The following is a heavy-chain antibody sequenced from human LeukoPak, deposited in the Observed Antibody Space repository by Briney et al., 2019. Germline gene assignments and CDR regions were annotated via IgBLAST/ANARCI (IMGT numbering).Heavy chain of an antibody. Sequence: ASVKVSCKASGGTFSSYGISWVRQAPGQGLEWMGWISPYNGNTNYAQKLQGRVTMTTDTSTSTAYMELRSLRSDDTAVYYCARDRTMIVVVSDAFDIWGQGTMVTVSS. CDR2: ISPYNGNT. D-gene: IGHD3-22*01. V-gene: IGHV1-18*01. J-gene: IGHJ3*02. CDR1: GGTFSSYG. CDR3: ARDRTMIVVVSDAFDI.